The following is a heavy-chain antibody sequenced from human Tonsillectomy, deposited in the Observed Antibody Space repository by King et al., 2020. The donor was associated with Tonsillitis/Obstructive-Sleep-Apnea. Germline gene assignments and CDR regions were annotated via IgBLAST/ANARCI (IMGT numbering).Heavy chain of an antibody. J-gene: IGHJ4*02. CDR1: VFSVGSNY. CDR3: TRGALLM. V-gene: IGHV3-53*04. Sequence: LVESGGDLVQPGGSLRLSCAASVFSVGSNYMTWVRQAPGKGLEWVSAIYSHGTTFYADSVRGRFTISRHISKNTLYLHMERLRTDDTAVYYCTRGALLMGGQGTLVTVSS. CDR2: IYSHGTT.